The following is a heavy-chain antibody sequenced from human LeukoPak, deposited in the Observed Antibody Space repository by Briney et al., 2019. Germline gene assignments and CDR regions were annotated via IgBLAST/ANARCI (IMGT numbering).Heavy chain of an antibody. CDR2: ISSSSSTI. CDR1: GFTLSRYN. V-gene: IGHV3-48*02. D-gene: IGHD6-19*01. J-gene: IGHJ6*02. Sequence: PGGSLRLSCAASGFTLSRYNMNWVRQAPGKGLEWVSYISSSSSTIYYADSVKGRFTISRDNAKNSLYLQMYSLRDEDTAVYYCARDLIAVGIEDYYYYGMDVWGQGTTVTVSS. CDR3: ARDLIAVGIEDYYYYGMDV.